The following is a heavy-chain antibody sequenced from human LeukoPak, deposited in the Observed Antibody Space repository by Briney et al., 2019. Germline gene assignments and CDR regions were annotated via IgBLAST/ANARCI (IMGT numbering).Heavy chain of an antibody. CDR3: ATRGGSDCSGGSCHAY. V-gene: IGHV4-30-2*01. CDR2: IYHSGST. D-gene: IGHD2-15*01. Sequence: SETLSLTCAVSGSSISSGGYSWSWIRQPPGKGLEWIGYIYHSGSTYYNPSLKSRVTISVDRSKNQFSLKLSSVPAADTAVYYCATRGGSDCSGGSCHAYWGQGTLVTVSS. CDR1: GSSISSGGYS. J-gene: IGHJ4*02.